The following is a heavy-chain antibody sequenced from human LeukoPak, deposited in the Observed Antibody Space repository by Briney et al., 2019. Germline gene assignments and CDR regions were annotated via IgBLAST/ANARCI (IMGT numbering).Heavy chain of an antibody. D-gene: IGHD3-10*01. J-gene: IGHJ4*02. Sequence: SETLSLTCAVYGGSFSGYYWSWIRQPPGKGLEWIGEINHSGSTNYNPSLKSRVTISVDTSKNQFSLKLSSVTAADTAVYYCARGKYYYGSGSYHPGLPADYWAREPWSPSPQ. V-gene: IGHV4-34*01. CDR1: GGSFSGYY. CDR3: ARGKYYYGSGSYHPGLPADY. CDR2: INHSGST.